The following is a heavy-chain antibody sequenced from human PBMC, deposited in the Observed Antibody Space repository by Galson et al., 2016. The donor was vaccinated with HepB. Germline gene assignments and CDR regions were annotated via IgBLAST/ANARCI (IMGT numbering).Heavy chain of an antibody. Sequence: SLRLSCAASGLTFSDYGMYWVRQAPGKGLERVAIISYDGAKKYYGDSVKGRFTISRDNSKNTLYLQMNSLRTEDTGLYYCAKDGGDVWGHGTAVTVSS. CDR2: ISYDGAKK. D-gene: IGHD3-3*01. V-gene: IGHV3-30*18. CDR3: AKDGGDV. J-gene: IGHJ6*02. CDR1: GLTFSDYG.